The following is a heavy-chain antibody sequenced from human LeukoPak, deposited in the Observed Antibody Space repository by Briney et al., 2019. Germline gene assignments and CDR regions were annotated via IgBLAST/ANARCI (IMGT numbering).Heavy chain of an antibody. D-gene: IGHD3-3*01. CDR3: ARDRYYDFWSGYYTPDAFDI. CDR1: GGSITNTNY. J-gene: IGHJ3*02. Sequence: PSETLSLTCGVSGGSITNTNYWTWVRQPPGKGLEWIGEVNLQGSTNYNPSLMGRVAIAVDTSENHISLQLTSVTAADTAVYYCARDRYYDFWSGYYTPDAFDIWGQGTMVTVSS. V-gene: IGHV4-4*02. CDR2: VNLQGST.